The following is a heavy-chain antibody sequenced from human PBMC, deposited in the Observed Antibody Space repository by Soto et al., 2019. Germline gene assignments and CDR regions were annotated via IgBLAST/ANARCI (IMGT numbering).Heavy chain of an antibody. CDR2: ISYDGSNK. V-gene: IGHV3-30-3*01. CDR3: ARGKVILTGYPGHRWNAFDI. Sequence: QVQLVESGGGVVQPGRSLRLSCAASGFTFSSYAMHWVRQAPGKGLEWVAVISYDGSNKYYADSVKGRFTISRDNSKNTLYLQMNSLRAEDTAVYYCARGKVILTGYPGHRWNAFDIWGQGTMVTVSS. J-gene: IGHJ3*02. CDR1: GFTFSSYA. D-gene: IGHD3-9*01.